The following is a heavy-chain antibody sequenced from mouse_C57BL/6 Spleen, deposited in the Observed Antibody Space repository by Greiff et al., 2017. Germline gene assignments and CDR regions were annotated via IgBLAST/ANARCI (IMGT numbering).Heavy chain of an antibody. CDR2: IYPRDGST. CDR3: AGSPAGYYGSSHYFDY. V-gene: IGHV1-78*01. J-gene: IGHJ2*01. CDR1: GYTFTDHT. D-gene: IGHD1-1*01. Sequence: VQLQQSDAELVKPGASVKISCKVSGYTFTDHTIHWMKQRPEQGLEWIGYIYPRDGSTKYNEKFKGKATLTADKSSSTAYMQLNSLTSEESAVFFCAGSPAGYYGSSHYFDYWGQGTTLTVSS.